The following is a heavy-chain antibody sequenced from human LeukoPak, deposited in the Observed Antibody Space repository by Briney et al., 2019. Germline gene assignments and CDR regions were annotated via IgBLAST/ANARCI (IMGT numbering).Heavy chain of an antibody. V-gene: IGHV3-21*04. D-gene: IGHD1-26*01. J-gene: IGHJ1*01. CDR2: ISRNSRHV. CDR3: VRDFTAMGGTTAYLHY. CDR1: GFTFSDYS. Sequence: GGSLRLSCAASGFTFSDYSMNWVRQAPGKGLEWVSSISRNSRHVYYGGSVRGRFTISRDSARNSLFLEMNSLRAEDKAMYYFVRDFTAMGGTTAYLHYWGQGTLDTVPT.